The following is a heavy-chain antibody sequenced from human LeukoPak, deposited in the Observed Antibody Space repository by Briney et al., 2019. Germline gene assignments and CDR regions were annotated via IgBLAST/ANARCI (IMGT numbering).Heavy chain of an antibody. CDR1: GGSFSGDH. D-gene: IGHD1-1*01. J-gene: IGHJ4*02. CDR2: IHHSGSP. V-gene: IGHV4-34*01. Sequence: PSETLSLTCAVYGGSFSGDHWSWIRQPPGKGLEWIGGIHHSGSPNYKPSLKRRVTMSVDPSKNQFPLNLRSVTAADTAVYYYARDPTSYNYGQEDYWGQGTLVTVSS. CDR3: ARDPTSYNYGQEDY.